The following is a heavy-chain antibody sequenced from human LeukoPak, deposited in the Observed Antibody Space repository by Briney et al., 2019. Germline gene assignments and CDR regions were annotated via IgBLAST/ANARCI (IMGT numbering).Heavy chain of an antibody. CDR1: VYIFTASL. V-gene: IGHV1-2*02. Sequence: GAPVKLCPSPEVYIFTASLILSGRESPGQGLEWMGCINSNTGGTNYAQRFQGRVTMTRDTSISTAYMELSRLRFDDTAIYYSARPTGAPTSYKWCQGTLVIV. CDR3: ARPTGAPTSYK. CDR2: INSNTGGT. J-gene: IGHJ4*02. D-gene: IGHD1-1*01.